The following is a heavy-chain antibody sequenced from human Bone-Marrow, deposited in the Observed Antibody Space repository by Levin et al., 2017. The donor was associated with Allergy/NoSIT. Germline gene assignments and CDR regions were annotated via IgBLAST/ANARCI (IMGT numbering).Heavy chain of an antibody. J-gene: IGHJ4*02. CDR2: IYSGGST. Sequence: GESLKISCAASGFTISNNYMKWVRQAPGKGLEWVSLIYSGGSTKYADSVKGRFTISRDNSKNTLYLQMNSLRIEDTAVYYCARDGGAAAAGTWGCGQGTLVTVSS. V-gene: IGHV3-53*01. D-gene: IGHD6-13*01. CDR1: GFTISNNY. CDR3: ARDGGAAAAGTWG.